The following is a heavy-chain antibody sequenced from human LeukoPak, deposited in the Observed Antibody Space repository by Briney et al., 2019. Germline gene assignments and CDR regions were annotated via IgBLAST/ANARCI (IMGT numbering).Heavy chain of an antibody. Sequence: PSETLSLTCTVSGGSISSSSYYWGWIRQPPGKGLEWLGSIYYSGSTYYNPSLKSRVTISVDTSKNQFSLKLSSVTAEDTAVYYCARPGYCTNGVCQYYFDYWGQGTLVTVSS. J-gene: IGHJ4*02. V-gene: IGHV4-39*01. CDR2: IYYSGST. CDR3: ARPGYCTNGVCQYYFDY. D-gene: IGHD2-8*01. CDR1: GGSISSSSYY.